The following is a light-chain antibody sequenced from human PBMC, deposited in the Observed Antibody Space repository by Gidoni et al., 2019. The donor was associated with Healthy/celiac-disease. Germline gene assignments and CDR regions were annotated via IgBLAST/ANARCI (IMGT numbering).Light chain of an antibody. J-gene: IGKJ1*01. CDR3: QQYNSYSLT. Sequence: DIQMTQSPSTLSASVGDRVTITCRASQSISSWLAWYQQKPGKAPKVLIYKASSLESGVPSRFSGSGSGTEFTLTISRLQPDDFATYYCQQYNSYSLTFGQXTKVEIK. V-gene: IGKV1-5*03. CDR1: QSISSW. CDR2: KAS.